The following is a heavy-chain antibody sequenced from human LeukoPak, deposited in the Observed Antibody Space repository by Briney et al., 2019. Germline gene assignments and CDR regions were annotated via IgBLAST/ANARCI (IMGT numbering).Heavy chain of an antibody. Sequence: SETLSLTCTVSGGSISSSSYYWGWLRQPPGKGLERIGSIYYSGSTYYNPSLKSRVTISVDTSKNQFSLKLSSVTAADTAVYYCARRQSSGYSYYFDYWGQGTLVTVSS. D-gene: IGHD3-22*01. CDR1: GGSISSSSYY. J-gene: IGHJ4*02. V-gene: IGHV4-39*01. CDR2: IYYSGST. CDR3: ARRQSSGYSYYFDY.